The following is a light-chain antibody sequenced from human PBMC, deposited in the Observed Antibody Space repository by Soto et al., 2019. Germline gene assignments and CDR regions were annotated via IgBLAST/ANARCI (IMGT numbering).Light chain of an antibody. CDR3: QQLNSYPWT. CDR1: QAISSY. V-gene: IGKV1-9*01. J-gene: IGKJ1*01. CDR2: AAS. Sequence: DIQLTQSPYFLSASVGDRVTITCRASQAISSYLAWFQQRPGKAPKVLIYAASTLQSGVPSRFSGGASGTEFTLTISSLQPEDFATYFCQQLNSYPWTFGQGTKVEIK.